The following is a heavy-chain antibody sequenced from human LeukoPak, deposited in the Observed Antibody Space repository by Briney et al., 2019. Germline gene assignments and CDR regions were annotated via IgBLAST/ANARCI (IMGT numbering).Heavy chain of an antibody. D-gene: IGHD2-15*01. J-gene: IGHJ6*02. CDR2: ISPSGGST. Sequence: ASVKVSCKASGYTFTSYYMHWVRQAPGQGLEWMGIISPSGGSTSYAQKFQGRVTMTRDTSTSTVYMELSSLRSEDTAAYYCARDHCSSGGCYEDYYYGVDVWGQGTTVTVSS. CDR3: ARDHCSSGGCYEDYYYGVDV. CDR1: GYTFTSYY. V-gene: IGHV1-46*01.